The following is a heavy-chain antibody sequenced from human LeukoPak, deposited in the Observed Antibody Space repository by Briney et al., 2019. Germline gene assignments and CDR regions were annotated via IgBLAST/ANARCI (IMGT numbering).Heavy chain of an antibody. CDR2: IYSGGST. CDR3: ARVLGPKEDLFDY. Sequence: PGGSLRLSCAASGFTVSSNYMSWVRQAPGKGLEWVSVIYSGGSTYYADSVKGRFTISRDNSKNTLYLQMNSLRAEDTAVYYCARVLGPKEDLFDYWAKGTLVTVPS. D-gene: IGHD3-16*01. V-gene: IGHV3-53*01. J-gene: IGHJ4*02. CDR1: GFTVSSNY.